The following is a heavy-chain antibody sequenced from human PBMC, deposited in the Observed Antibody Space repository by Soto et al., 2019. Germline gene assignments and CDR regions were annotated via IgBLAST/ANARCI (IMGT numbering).Heavy chain of an antibody. CDR1: GFTINNAW. CDR2: LKSKSAGGTT. J-gene: IGHJ5*02. Sequence: GGSLRLSCAASGFTINNAWMSWVRQAPGKGLEWVGRLKSKSAGGTTDYAAPVKDRFTTSRDDSENMLFLQMNSLKTEDTAMYYCATWLGTSWGQGTLVTVSS. CDR3: ATWLGTS. V-gene: IGHV3-15*01. D-gene: IGHD6-19*01.